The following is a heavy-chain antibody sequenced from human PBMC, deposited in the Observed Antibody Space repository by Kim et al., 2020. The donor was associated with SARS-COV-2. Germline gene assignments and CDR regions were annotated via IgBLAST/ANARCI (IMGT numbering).Heavy chain of an antibody. CDR2: RLYSGST. D-gene: IGHD2-2*01. CDR1: GGSISSASSY. V-gene: IGHV4-39*01. CDR3: ALGRGRYQEYHYYYYMDV. Sequence: SETLSLTFTVSGGSISSASSYWGWIRQPPGKGLEWIGSRLYSGSTDYNPSLNSRVTMTVDTSKNQFSLKLSSVTAADTAVYYCALGRGRYQEYHYYYYMDVWGKGTTVSVSS. J-gene: IGHJ6*03.